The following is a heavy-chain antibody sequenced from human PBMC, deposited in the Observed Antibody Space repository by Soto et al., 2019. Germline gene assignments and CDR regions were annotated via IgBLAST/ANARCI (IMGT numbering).Heavy chain of an antibody. CDR1: GGSISSYC. V-gene: IGHV4-59*01. Sequence: LETLSLTCTFSGGSISSYCGSWIRQPPGKGLEWIGYIYYSGSTNYNPSLKSRVTISVDTSKNQFSLKLSSVTAADTAVYYCARRFAFDIWGQGTMVTVSS. D-gene: IGHD3-3*01. CDR3: ARRFAFDI. CDR2: IYYSGST. J-gene: IGHJ3*02.